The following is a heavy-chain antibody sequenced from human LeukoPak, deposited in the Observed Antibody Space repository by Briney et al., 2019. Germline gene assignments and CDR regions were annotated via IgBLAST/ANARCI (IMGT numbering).Heavy chain of an antibody. CDR1: GGTFSSYA. CDR2: IIPIFGTA. D-gene: IGHD2-2*01. V-gene: IGHV1-69*13. Sequence: SVKVSCKASGGTFSSYAISWVRQAPGQGLEWMGGIIPIFGTANYAQKFQGRVTITADESTSTAYMELSSLRSEDTAVYYCARSLGTDQLLPRTFDYWGQGTLVTVSS. J-gene: IGHJ4*02. CDR3: ARSLGTDQLLPRTFDY.